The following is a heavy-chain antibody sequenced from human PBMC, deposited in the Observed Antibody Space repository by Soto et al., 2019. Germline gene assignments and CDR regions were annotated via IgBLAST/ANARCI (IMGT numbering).Heavy chain of an antibody. D-gene: IGHD3-9*01. J-gene: IGHJ5*02. Sequence: PGGSLGLSCEASGFPFRYYGMHWVRQAPGKGLEWVAHISSDGNNKYYADSVKGRFTVSRDNSKNTLYLQMNSLRDEDTAVYYCAKIAAVPDNNWFDTWGQGTLVTVS. V-gene: IGHV3-30*18. CDR1: GFPFRYYG. CDR3: AKIAAVPDNNWFDT. CDR2: ISSDGNNK.